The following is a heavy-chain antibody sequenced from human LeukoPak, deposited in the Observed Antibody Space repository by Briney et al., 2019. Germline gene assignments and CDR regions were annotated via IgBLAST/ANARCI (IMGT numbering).Heavy chain of an antibody. Sequence: PGGSLRLSCAASGFTFSSYWMSWVRQAPGKGLEWVANIKQDGSEKYYVDSVKGRLTISRDNAKNSLYLQMNSLRAEDTAVYYCARERGYSSGWYYFDYWGQGTLVTVSS. CDR1: GFTFSSYW. D-gene: IGHD6-19*01. J-gene: IGHJ4*02. CDR3: ARERGYSSGWYYFDY. V-gene: IGHV3-7*01. CDR2: IKQDGSEK.